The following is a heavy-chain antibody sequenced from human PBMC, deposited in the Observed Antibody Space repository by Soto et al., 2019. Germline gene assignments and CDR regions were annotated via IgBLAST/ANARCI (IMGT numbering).Heavy chain of an antibody. D-gene: IGHD6-13*01. Sequence: TGGSLRLSCAASGFTFSSYGMHWVRQAPGKGLEWVAVIWYDGSNKYYADSVKGRFTISRDNSKNTLYLQMNSLRAEDTAVYYSATLIIAAAGPDSHDAFDIWGQGTMVTVSS. CDR3: ATLIIAAAGPDSHDAFDI. J-gene: IGHJ3*02. CDR2: IWYDGSNK. V-gene: IGHV3-33*01. CDR1: GFTFSSYG.